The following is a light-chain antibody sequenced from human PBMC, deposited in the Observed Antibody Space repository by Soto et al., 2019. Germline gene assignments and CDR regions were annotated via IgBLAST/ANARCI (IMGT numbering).Light chain of an antibody. CDR1: QSVLFSNNENY. J-gene: IGKJ1*01. Sequence: IVMTQSPDSLAASLGERATINCKSSQSVLFSNNENYLAWYQQKAGQPPKLLIYWASNREPGVPDRFSGSGSGTDFTLTISSLQAEDVAVYYCQQYYSSPWTFGQGTKVEIK. CDR2: WAS. CDR3: QQYYSSPWT. V-gene: IGKV4-1*01.